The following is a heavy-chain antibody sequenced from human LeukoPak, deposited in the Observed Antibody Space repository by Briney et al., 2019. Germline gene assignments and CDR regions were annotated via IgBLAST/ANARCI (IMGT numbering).Heavy chain of an antibody. D-gene: IGHD4-17*01. CDR2: FYHRA. CDR3: VREGEYGEDYY. V-gene: IGHV4-31*03. J-gene: IGHJ4*02. CDR1: GGSSIGSGGYY. Sequence: TSETLYLTCTGSGGSSIGSGGYYWTWIRQHPEKGLEWIGYFYHRASYNPSLKSRVTISVDTSKNQFSLSLASVTAADTAVYYCVREGEYGEDYYWGQGAQVIVST.